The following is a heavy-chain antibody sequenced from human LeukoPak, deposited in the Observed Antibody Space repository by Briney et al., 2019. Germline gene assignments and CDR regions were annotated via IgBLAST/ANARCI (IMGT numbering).Heavy chain of an antibody. CDR1: GYTFTSYF. D-gene: IGHD6-19*01. CDR3: ARGERSGWYERWFDP. CDR2: INPSGGST. Sequence: ATVKVSCKASGYTFTSYFMHWVRQAPGQGLEWMGIINPSGGSTSYAQKFQGRVTMTRDTSTNTVYMELSSLRSEDTAVYYCARGERSGWYERWFDPWGQGTLVTVSS. V-gene: IGHV1-46*01. J-gene: IGHJ5*02.